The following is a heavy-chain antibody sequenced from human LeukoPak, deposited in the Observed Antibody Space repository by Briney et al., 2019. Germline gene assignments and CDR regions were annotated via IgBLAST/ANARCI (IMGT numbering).Heavy chain of an antibody. V-gene: IGHV3-23*01. CDR1: GFTFGTYA. J-gene: IGHJ6*03. Sequence: PGGSLRLSCAASGFTFGTYAMSWVRQAPGKGLEWVSVISGSGGTTYYADFVKGRSTISRDNSKNTLYLQMDSLRAEDTAVYYCAKDREWNSGSDMDVWGKGTTVTVSS. CDR2: ISGSGGTT. CDR3: AKDREWNSGSDMDV. D-gene: IGHD1-7*01.